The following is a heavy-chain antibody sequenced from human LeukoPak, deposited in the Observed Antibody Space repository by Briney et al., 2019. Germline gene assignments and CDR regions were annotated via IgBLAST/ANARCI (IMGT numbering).Heavy chain of an antibody. CDR1: GYTFTSYA. CDR3: ARVDKVDIVATVGY. Sequence: GGSLRLSSAASGYTFTSYAMNWVRQAPGQGLEWMGCINTNTGNPTYAQGFTGRFVFSLDTSVSTAYLQISSLKAEDTAVYYCARVDKVDIVATVGYWGQGTLVTVSS. V-gene: IGHV7-4-1*02. J-gene: IGHJ4*02. D-gene: IGHD5-12*01. CDR2: INTNTGNP.